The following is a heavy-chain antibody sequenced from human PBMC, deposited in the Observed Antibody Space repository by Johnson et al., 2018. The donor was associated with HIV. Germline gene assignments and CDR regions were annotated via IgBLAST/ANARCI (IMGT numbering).Heavy chain of an antibody. CDR1: GFTFSSYA. D-gene: IGHD2-15*01. V-gene: IGHV3-30*04. Sequence: QVLLVESGGGVVQPGRSLRLSCAASGFTFSSYAMHWVHQAPGKGLEWVAVISYDGSNKYYADSVKGRFTISRDNSKNTLYLQMNSLRAEDTAVYYCASGPTPGVAASGALGGAFDIWGQGTMVTVSS. CDR2: ISYDGSNK. CDR3: ASGPTPGVAASGALGGAFDI. J-gene: IGHJ3*02.